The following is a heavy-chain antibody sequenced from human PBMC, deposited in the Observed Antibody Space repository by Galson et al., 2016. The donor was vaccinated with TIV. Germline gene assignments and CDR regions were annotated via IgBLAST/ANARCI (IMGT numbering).Heavy chain of an antibody. CDR2: IYPTDSDT. CDR3: ARHRLRTAGYQADY. Sequence: QSGAEVKKPGESLKISCKGSGYSFLSQWIGWVRQRPGKGLEWMGIIYPTDSDTRYSPSFQGQVTISVDKSISTAYLQWSSLRASDTAISYCARHRLRTAGYQADYWGQGTLVTVSS. V-gene: IGHV5-51*01. CDR1: GYSFLSQW. D-gene: IGHD5-24*01. J-gene: IGHJ4*02.